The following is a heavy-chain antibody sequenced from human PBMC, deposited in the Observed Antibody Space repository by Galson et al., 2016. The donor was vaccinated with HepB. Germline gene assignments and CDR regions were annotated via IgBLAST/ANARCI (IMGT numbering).Heavy chain of an antibody. D-gene: IGHD6-6*01. J-gene: IGHJ6*02. CDR1: GFTFSHYG. Sequence: SLRLSCAASGFTFSHYGMHWVRQAPGKGLEWVAVIWYDRGKEYYTESVRGRFTISRGNSKNTLYLEMNTLGVEDTAVYFCARGSSSRSIYYYYYYTMDVWGQGATVTVSS. V-gene: IGHV3-33*01. CDR2: IWYDRGKE. CDR3: ARGSSSRSIYYYYYYTMDV.